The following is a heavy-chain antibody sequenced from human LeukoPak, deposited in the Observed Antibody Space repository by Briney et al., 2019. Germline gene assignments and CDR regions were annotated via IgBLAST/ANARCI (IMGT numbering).Heavy chain of an antibody. CDR2: ISGSGGST. Sequence: HPGGSLRLSCAASGFTFSSYSMSWVRQTPGKGLEWVSAISGSGGSTYYADSVKGRFTISRDNSKNTLYLQMNSLRAEDTAVYYCAKDRDYYGSGSLPDYWGQGTLVTVSS. CDR1: GFTFSSYS. V-gene: IGHV3-23*01. CDR3: AKDRDYYGSGSLPDY. J-gene: IGHJ4*02. D-gene: IGHD3-10*01.